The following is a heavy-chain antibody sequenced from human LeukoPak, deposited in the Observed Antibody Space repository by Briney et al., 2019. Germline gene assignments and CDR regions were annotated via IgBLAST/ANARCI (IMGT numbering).Heavy chain of an antibody. CDR3: ARHPFSDGFDL. J-gene: IGHJ3*01. CDR1: GGSISTYY. Sequence: SETLSLTCTVSGGSISTYYWSWLRQPPGKGLEWIGYIFHTGHSNHNPSLKGRVTISVDTPKNQFSLNLNSVTAADTAMYYCARHPFSDGFDLWGQGTMVTVSS. V-gene: IGHV4-59*08. CDR2: IFHTGHS.